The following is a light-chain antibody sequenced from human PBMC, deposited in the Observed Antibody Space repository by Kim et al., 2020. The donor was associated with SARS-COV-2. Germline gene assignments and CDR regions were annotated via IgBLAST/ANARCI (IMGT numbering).Light chain of an antibody. V-gene: IGLV3-1*01. CDR1: KLGDKY. CDR2: QYS. J-gene: IGLJ2*01. Sequence: VSPGQTASITCSGDKLGDKYACWYQQKPGQSPVLVIYQYSKRPSGIPERFSGSNSGNTATLTISGTQAMDEADYYCQAWDSSTVVFGGGTQLTVL. CDR3: QAWDSSTVV.